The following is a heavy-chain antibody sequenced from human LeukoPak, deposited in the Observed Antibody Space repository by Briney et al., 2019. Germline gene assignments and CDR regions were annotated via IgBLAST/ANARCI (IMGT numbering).Heavy chain of an antibody. D-gene: IGHD3-3*01. V-gene: IGHV3-7*03. CDR3: AKAQRYYDFWSGFWFDP. CDR2: INHNGDVN. J-gene: IGHJ5*02. Sequence: GGSLRLSCAASGFTFSSYWMNWARQAPGKGLEWVASINHNGDVNYYVDSVKGRFTISRDNAKNSLYLQMNSLRAEDTALYYCAKAQRYYDFWSGFWFDPWGQGTLVTVPS. CDR1: GFTFSSYW.